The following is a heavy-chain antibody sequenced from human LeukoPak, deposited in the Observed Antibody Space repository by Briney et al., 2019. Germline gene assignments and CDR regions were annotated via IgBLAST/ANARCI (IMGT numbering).Heavy chain of an antibody. CDR2: IYTSGST. D-gene: IGHD4-17*01. V-gene: IGHV4-4*07. CDR1: GGSISGYY. Sequence: SETLSLTCTVSGGSISGYYWSWIRQPAGKGLEWIGRIYTSGSTNYSPSLKSRVTMSVDTSKNQFSLKLTSVTAADTAVYYCARWACGAENYYYMDVWGKGTTVSVSS. J-gene: IGHJ6*03. CDR3: ARWACGAENYYYMDV.